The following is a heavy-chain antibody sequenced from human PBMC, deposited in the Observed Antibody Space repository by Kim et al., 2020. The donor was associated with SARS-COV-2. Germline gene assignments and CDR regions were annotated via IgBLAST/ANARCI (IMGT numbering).Heavy chain of an antibody. Sequence: YADSVKGRFTISRHNSKNTLYLQMNSLRAEDTAVYYCARVQWPDPGSFDIWGQGTMVTVSS. V-gene: IGHV3-53*04. CDR3: ARVQWPDPGSFDI. D-gene: IGHD1-1*01. J-gene: IGHJ3*02.